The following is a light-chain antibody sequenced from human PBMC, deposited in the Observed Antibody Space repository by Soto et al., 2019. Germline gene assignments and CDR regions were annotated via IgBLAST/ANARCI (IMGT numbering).Light chain of an antibody. Sequence: DIQMTQSPSTLSASVGDRVTITCRASQSISSWLAWYQQKPGKAPKLLIYDASSLESGVPSRFSGSGSGTEFTLTISRLQPDDFATYYCQQYNSYPVAFGPGTKVEIK. J-gene: IGKJ1*01. CDR1: QSISSW. V-gene: IGKV1-5*01. CDR2: DAS. CDR3: QQYNSYPVA.